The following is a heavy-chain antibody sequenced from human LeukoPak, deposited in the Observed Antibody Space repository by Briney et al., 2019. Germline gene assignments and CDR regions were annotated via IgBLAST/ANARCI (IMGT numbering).Heavy chain of an antibody. CDR1: GFTFSSYG. D-gene: IGHD3-10*01. V-gene: IGHV3-21*01. CDR2: ISSSSSYI. CDR3: AKVAKYYYGSETYYFFEQ. J-gene: IGHJ4*02. Sequence: PGGSLRLSCAASGFTFSSYGMSWVRQAPGKGLEWVSSISSSSSYIYYADSVKGRFTISRDNAKNSLELQMNSLRVEDTAVYYCAKVAKYYYGSETYYFFEQWGQGTPVTASS.